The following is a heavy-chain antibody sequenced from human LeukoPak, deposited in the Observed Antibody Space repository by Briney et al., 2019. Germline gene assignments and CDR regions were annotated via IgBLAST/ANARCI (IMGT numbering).Heavy chain of an antibody. D-gene: IGHD2-15*01. V-gene: IGHV5-51*01. CDR3: TRHRYCSGCSCYRLDY. Sequence: GESLKISCKGSGYSFTSYWIGWLRQMPGKGLEWMGIIYPGDSDARYSPSFQGQVTISADKSISTAYLQWSSLKASDTAMYYCTRHRYCSGCSCYRLDYWGQGTLVTVSS. CDR1: GYSFTSYW. CDR2: IYPGDSDA. J-gene: IGHJ4*02.